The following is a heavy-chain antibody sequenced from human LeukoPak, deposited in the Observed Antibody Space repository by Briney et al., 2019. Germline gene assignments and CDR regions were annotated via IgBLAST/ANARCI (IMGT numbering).Heavy chain of an antibody. D-gene: IGHD3-10*02. CDR3: AELGITMSGGV. V-gene: IGHV3-48*03. Sequence: GGSLRLSCAASGFTFSSYEMNWVRQAPGKGLEGGSYISSSGSTIYYADPVKGRFTISRDNAKNSLYLQMNSLRAEDTAVYYCAELGITMSGGVWGKGTTVTISS. CDR1: GFTFSSYE. J-gene: IGHJ6*04. CDR2: ISSSGSTI.